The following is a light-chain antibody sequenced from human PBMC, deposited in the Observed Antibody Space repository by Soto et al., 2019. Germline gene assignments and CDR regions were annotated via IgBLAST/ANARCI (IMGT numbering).Light chain of an antibody. CDR3: SSHTISSALQF. J-gene: IGLJ1*01. V-gene: IGLV2-14*01. CDR2: GVS. Sequence: QSALTQPASVSGSPGQSITISCTGTISDFVVYNYVSWYQQHPGKAPKLMIYGVSNRPSGVSNRFSGSKSGNTASLTISGLQADDEADYYCSSHTISSALQFFGTGTRAPS. CDR1: ISDFVVYNY.